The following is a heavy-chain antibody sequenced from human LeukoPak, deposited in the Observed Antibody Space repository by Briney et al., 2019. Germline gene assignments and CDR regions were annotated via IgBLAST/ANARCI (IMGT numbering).Heavy chain of an antibody. CDR2: INSDGRII. J-gene: IGHJ4*02. D-gene: IGHD3-10*01. V-gene: IGHV3-74*01. CDR3: ARAALVRGVDYFDS. CDR1: GFTFSNYW. Sequence: GGSLRLSCAASGFTFSNYWMHWVRQVPGKGLVWVSHINSDGRIINYADSVKGRFTISRDNSKNTLYLQMNSLRAEDTAVYYCARAALVRGVDYFDSWGQGTLVTVSS.